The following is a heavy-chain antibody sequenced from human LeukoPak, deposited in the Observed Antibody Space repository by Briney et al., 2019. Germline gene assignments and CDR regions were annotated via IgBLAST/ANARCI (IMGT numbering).Heavy chain of an antibody. CDR1: GFTFSDYS. CDR2: ITRSSGYI. V-gene: IGHV3-21*01. CDR3: ARERGSRSFDC. J-gene: IGHJ4*02. Sequence: GGSLRLSCAASGFTFSDYSMNWVRQAPGKGLEWVSSITRSSGYIYYEDAVKGRFTIPRDNAKNSLFLQMTSLRAEDTAVYYCARERGSRSFDCWGQGTLVTVSS. D-gene: IGHD3-16*01.